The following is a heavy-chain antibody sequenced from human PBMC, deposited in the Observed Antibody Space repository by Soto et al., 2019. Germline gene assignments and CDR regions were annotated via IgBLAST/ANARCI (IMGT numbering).Heavy chain of an antibody. CDR2: INPNIGDT. CDR1: GYTFTDYY. J-gene: IGHJ1*01. Sequence: ASVKVSCKASGYTFTDYYIHWVRQAPGQGLEWMGWINPNIGDTNYAQKFQGWVTMTRDTSISTAYMELSSLKSGDTAVYYCARSPTYSSGWSTFQPWGQGTLVTVSS. CDR3: ARSPTYSSGWSTFQP. D-gene: IGHD6-19*01. V-gene: IGHV1-2*04.